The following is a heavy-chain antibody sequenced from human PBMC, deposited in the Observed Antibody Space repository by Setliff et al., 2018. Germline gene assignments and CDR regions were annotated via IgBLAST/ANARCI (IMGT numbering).Heavy chain of an antibody. Sequence: HRESLKISCEGSGYTFTNNWIGWVRQMPGKGLEWMGIIYPRDSDTRYSPSFQGQVTISADTSITTAYLQWSSLKASDSAMYYCARFRGGYSAYDWVDYWGQGTLVTAPQ. CDR3: ARFRGGYSAYDWVDY. CDR1: GYTFTNNW. V-gene: IGHV5-51*01. D-gene: IGHD5-12*01. CDR2: IYPRDSDT. J-gene: IGHJ4*02.